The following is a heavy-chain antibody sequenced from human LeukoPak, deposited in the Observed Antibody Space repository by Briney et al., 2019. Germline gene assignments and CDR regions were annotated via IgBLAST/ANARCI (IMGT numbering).Heavy chain of an antibody. CDR2: ISAYNGNT. D-gene: IGHD5-24*01. CDR1: GYTFTSYG. CDR3: ARGIWSMGRWLQFRDDAFDI. J-gene: IGHJ3*02. V-gene: IGHV1-18*03. Sequence: ASVKVSCTASGYTFTSYGISWVRQAPGQGLEWMGWISAYNGNTNYAQKLQGRVTITRDTSASTAYMELSSLRSEDMAVYYCARGIWSMGRWLQFRDDAFDIWGQGTMVTVSS.